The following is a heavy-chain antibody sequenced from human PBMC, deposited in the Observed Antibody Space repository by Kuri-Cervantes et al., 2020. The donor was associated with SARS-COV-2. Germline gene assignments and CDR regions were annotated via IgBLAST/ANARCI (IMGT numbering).Heavy chain of an antibody. Sequence: GGSLRLSCKAAGYTFSSYSLHWVRQAPGQGLEWMGWINTVTGNTHYSQKFQGRVTITRDIAASTEYTDLISLRSEDTAVYYCARELGSCDSGRCYGLDAFDFWGQGTMVTVSS. CDR1: GYTFSSYS. J-gene: IGHJ3*01. CDR2: INTVTGNT. D-gene: IGHD2-2*01. V-gene: IGHV1-3*04. CDR3: ARELGSCDSGRCYGLDAFDF.